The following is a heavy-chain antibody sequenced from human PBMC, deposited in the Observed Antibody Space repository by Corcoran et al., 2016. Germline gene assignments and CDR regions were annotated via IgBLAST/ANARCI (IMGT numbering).Heavy chain of an antibody. D-gene: IGHD3-16*01. CDR3: AGVRDAHMIWYFDL. J-gene: IGHJ2*01. CDR2: IIPIFGTA. CDR1: GGTFSSYA. Sequence: QVQLVQSGAEVKKPGSSVKVSCKASGGTFSSYAISWVRQAPGQGLEWMGGIIPIFGTANYAQKFQGRVPITADESTSPAYMELSSLRSEDTDVYYCAGVRDAHMIWYFDLWGRGTLVSVSS. V-gene: IGHV1-69*01.